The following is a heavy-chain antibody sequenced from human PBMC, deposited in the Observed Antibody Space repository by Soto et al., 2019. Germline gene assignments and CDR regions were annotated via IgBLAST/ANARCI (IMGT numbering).Heavy chain of an antibody. J-gene: IGHJ4*02. Sequence: ASVKVSCKASGYTFTGYYMHWVRQAPGQGLEWMGWINPNSGGTNYAQKFQGRVTTTRDTSISTAYMELSRLRSDDTAVYYCARYIAVAGTIDYWGQGTLVTVSS. CDR2: INPNSGGT. CDR3: ARYIAVAGTIDY. D-gene: IGHD6-19*01. V-gene: IGHV1-2*02. CDR1: GYTFTGYY.